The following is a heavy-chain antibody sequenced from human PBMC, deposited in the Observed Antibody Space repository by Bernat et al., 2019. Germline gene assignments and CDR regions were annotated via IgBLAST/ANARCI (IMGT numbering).Heavy chain of an antibody. Sequence: QVQLQESGPGLVKPSQTLSLTCTVSGGSISSGSYYWSWIRQPAGKGLEWIGRIYTSGSTNYNPSLKSRVTISVDKSKNQVSLKLSSVTAADTAVYYCTREYTVTTLDSENQNTRGQGTLVTVSS. CDR2: IYTSGST. CDR1: GGSISSGSYY. V-gene: IGHV4-61*02. D-gene: IGHD4-17*01. CDR3: TREYTVTTLDSENQNT. J-gene: IGHJ4*02.